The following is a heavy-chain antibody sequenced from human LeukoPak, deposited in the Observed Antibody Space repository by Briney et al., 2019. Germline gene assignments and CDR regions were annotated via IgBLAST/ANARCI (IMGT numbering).Heavy chain of an antibody. J-gene: IGHJ3*02. CDR2: IRQDGSEK. Sequence: GGSLRLSCAASGFTISSYWMSWVCQAPGKGLGLVANIRQDGSEKYSVNSVNGRFTISRDNAKNSLYLQMNSLRAEDTAVYYCARVAWGNDAFDIWGQGTMVTVSS. V-gene: IGHV3-7*01. CDR3: ARVAWGNDAFDI. CDR1: GFTISSYW. D-gene: IGHD3-16*01.